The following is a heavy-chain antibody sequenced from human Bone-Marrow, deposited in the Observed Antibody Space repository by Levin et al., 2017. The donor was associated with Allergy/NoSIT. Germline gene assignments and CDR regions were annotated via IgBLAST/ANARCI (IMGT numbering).Heavy chain of an antibody. CDR2: INSDGSIA. V-gene: IGHV3-74*01. J-gene: IGHJ4*02. D-gene: IGHD5-18*01. Sequence: GGSLRLSCAASGFTFSTYWMHWVRQAPGKGLVWVSRINSDGSIARYAESVEGRFTISRDNAKKTLYLQMNSLRAEDTAVYYCARAGDDGTAMITAFDYWGQGNLVTVSS. CDR3: ARAGDDGTAMITAFDY. CDR1: GFTFSTYW.